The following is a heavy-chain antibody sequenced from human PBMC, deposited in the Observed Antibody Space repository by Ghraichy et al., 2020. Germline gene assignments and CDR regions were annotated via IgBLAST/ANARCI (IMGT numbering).Heavy chain of an antibody. D-gene: IGHD2-15*01. CDR2: IYHSGST. CDR1: GGSISSGGYS. CDR3: ARERVGPLDEGISFPYYGMDV. J-gene: IGHJ6*02. Sequence: SETLSLTCAVSGGSISSGGYSWSWIRQPPGKGLEWIGYIYHSGSTYYNPSLKSRVTISVDRSKNQFSLKLSSVTAADTAVYYCARERVGPLDEGISFPYYGMDVWGQGTTVTVSS. V-gene: IGHV4-30-2*01.